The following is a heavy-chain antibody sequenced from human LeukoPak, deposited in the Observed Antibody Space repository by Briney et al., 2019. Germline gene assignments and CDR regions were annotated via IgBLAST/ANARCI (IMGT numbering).Heavy chain of an antibody. CDR2: IYYSGST. CDR3: ARPSYSSTPGYFDY. J-gene: IGHJ4*02. V-gene: IGHV4-39*01. Sequence: PSETLSLTCTVSGGSFSSSSNYWGWIRQPPGKALAWIGSIYYSGSTYYNPSLKSRVTISVDTSKNQFSLKLSSVTAADTAVYYCARPSYSSTPGYFDYWGQGTLVTVSS. D-gene: IGHD6-13*01. CDR1: GGSFSSSSNY.